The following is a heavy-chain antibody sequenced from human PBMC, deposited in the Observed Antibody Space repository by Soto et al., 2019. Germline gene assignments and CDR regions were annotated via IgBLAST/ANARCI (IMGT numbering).Heavy chain of an antibody. Sequence: QVQLVQSRGEVKKPGASVKVSCKTSGYSFTTYGISWVRQAPGQGLEWMGWISGYNGNTNYAQNLQGRVTMTTDTSTSTAYMALRSLRSGDTAVYYCARGGPAPYYYYGMDVWGQGSTVTVSS. CDR3: ARGGPAPYYYYGMDV. CDR1: GYSFTTYG. V-gene: IGHV1-18*01. CDR2: ISGYNGNT. J-gene: IGHJ6*02.